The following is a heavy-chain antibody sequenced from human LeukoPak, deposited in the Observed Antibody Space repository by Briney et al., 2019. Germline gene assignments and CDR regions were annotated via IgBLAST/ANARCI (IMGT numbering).Heavy chain of an antibody. CDR2: IYTGGSA. Sequence: GGSLRLSRVASRFSVSNTYISWVRQAPGRGLEGVSVIYTGGSAYYAESVKGRFTISRDNSKNTLYLQMSSLRAEDTAVYYCARDAYSSGWYRWFDPWGQGTLVTVSS. J-gene: IGHJ5*02. CDR3: ARDAYSSGWYRWFDP. V-gene: IGHV3-53*01. D-gene: IGHD6-19*01. CDR1: RFSVSNTY.